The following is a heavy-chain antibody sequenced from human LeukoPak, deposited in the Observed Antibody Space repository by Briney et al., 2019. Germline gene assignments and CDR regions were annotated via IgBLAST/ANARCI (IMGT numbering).Heavy chain of an antibody. D-gene: IGHD3-10*01. CDR1: GGSFSGYY. Sequence: PSETLSLTCAVYGGSFSGYYWSWIRQPPGKGLEWIGEINHSGCTNYNPSLKSRVTISVDTSKNQFTLKLSSVTAADTAVYYCARNPYGSGSYYFDYWGQGTLVTVSS. CDR3: ARNPYGSGSYYFDY. V-gene: IGHV4-34*01. J-gene: IGHJ4*02. CDR2: INHSGCT.